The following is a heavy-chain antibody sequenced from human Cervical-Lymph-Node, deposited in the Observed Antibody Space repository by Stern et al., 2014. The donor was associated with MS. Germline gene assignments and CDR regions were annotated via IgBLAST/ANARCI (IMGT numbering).Heavy chain of an antibody. Sequence: DQLVESGAEVKKPGASVKVSCKASGYTFTSYGISWVRQAPGQGLEGRGWTSPYNGNPNYAQKLQGRVTMTTGPSTSTAYMELRSLRSDDTAVYYCARGLLGSENAFDIWGQGTMVTVSS. V-gene: IGHV1-18*01. J-gene: IGHJ3*02. D-gene: IGHD2-15*01. CDR2: TSPYNGNP. CDR1: GYTFTSYG. CDR3: ARGLLGSENAFDI.